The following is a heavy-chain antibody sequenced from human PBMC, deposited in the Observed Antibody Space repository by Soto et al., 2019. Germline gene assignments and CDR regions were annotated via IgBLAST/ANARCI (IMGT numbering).Heavy chain of an antibody. CDR1: GGSFSGYY. J-gene: IGHJ4*02. V-gene: IGHV4-34*01. CDR3: ARGGTPYYYGSGSSRNTRAGLLGY. Sequence: SETLSLTCAVYGGSFSGYYWSWIRQPPGKGLEWIGEINHSGSTNYNPSLKSRVTISVDTSKSQFSLKLSSVTAADTAVYYCARGGTPYYYGSGSSRNTRAGLLGYWGQGTLVTVSS. D-gene: IGHD3-10*01. CDR2: INHSGST.